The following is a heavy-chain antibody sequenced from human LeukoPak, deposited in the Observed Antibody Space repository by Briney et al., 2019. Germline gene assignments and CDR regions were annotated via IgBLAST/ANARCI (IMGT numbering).Heavy chain of an antibody. V-gene: IGHV3-64D*06. J-gene: IGHJ4*02. Sequence: SGGSLRLSCSASGFTFSSYAMHWVRQAPGKGLEYVSAISSNGGSTYYADSVKGRFTISTDNSKNTLYLQMSSLRAEDTAVYYYVKGDRDYGDYVQWGQGTLVTVSS. CDR1: GFTFSSYA. D-gene: IGHD4-17*01. CDR3: VKGDRDYGDYVQ. CDR2: ISSNGGST.